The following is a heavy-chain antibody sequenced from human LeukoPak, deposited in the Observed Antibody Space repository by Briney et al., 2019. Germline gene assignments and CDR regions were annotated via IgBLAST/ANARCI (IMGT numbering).Heavy chain of an antibody. Sequence: PGGSLRLSCAASGFTFSSYWMSWVRQAPGKGLEWVSDISGGGGEKYYVDSVKGRFTISRDNAKNTLYLQMSSLTAEDTAVYYCAKDRSCTNNICHGHFDYWGQGTLVTVSS. CDR1: GFTFSSYW. CDR2: ISGGGGEK. CDR3: AKDRSCTNNICHGHFDY. D-gene: IGHD2-8*01. J-gene: IGHJ4*02. V-gene: IGHV3-7*03.